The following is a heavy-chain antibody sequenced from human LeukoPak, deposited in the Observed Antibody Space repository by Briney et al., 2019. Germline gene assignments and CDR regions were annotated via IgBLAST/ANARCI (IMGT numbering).Heavy chain of an antibody. J-gene: IGHJ5*02. CDR1: GCSISSTSYC. V-gene: IGHV4-39*01. Sequence: SETLSLTCNVSGCSISSTSYCWGWIRQPPGKGLEWIGSIYHTGTTYYSPSLKSRVTISVHTSKNQFSLKLSSVTAADTAVYYCARQECNGGSCYSRAIWFDPWGQGTLVTVSS. CDR2: IYHTGTT. CDR3: ARQECNGGSCYSRAIWFDP. D-gene: IGHD2-15*01.